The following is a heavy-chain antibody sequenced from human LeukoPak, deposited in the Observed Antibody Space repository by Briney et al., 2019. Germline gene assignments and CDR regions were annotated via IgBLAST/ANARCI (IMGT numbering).Heavy chain of an antibody. Sequence: GGSLRLSCAASGFTLSSYAMSWVREARGKGVEWVSHICGSGGSTYYADSVKGRFTISRDNSKNTLYLQMNSLRAEDTAVYYCAKDPDSSGWYERDAFDIWGQGTMVTVSS. CDR3: AKDPDSSGWYERDAFDI. CDR2: ICGSGGST. D-gene: IGHD6-19*01. J-gene: IGHJ3*02. V-gene: IGHV3-23*01. CDR1: GFTLSSYA.